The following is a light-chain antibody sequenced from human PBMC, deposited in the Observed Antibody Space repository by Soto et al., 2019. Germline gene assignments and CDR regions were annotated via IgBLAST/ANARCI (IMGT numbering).Light chain of an antibody. CDR3: QQYASSPIT. CDR2: VAS. J-gene: IGKJ5*01. V-gene: IGKV3-20*01. Sequence: EIVLTQSPGTLSLSPGERATLSCRASQSVSSNFLAWYQQKSGQAPRLLIYVASSRATGIPGRFSGSGSGTDFTLTISRLEPEDFAVYYCQQYASSPITFGQRTRLEIK. CDR1: QSVSSNF.